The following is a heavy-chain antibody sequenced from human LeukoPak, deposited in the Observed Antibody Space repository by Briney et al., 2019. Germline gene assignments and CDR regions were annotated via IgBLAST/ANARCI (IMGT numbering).Heavy chain of an antibody. Sequence: PSQTLSLTCTVSGGSISSGSYYWSWPRQPAGKGLEWIGRIYTSGSTNYNPSLKSRVTISVDTSKNQFSLKLSSVTAADTAVYYCASIDTAMVDNYYYGMDVWGQGTTVTVSS. V-gene: IGHV4-61*02. J-gene: IGHJ6*02. D-gene: IGHD5-18*01. CDR3: ASIDTAMVDNYYYGMDV. CDR1: GGSISSGSYY. CDR2: IYTSGST.